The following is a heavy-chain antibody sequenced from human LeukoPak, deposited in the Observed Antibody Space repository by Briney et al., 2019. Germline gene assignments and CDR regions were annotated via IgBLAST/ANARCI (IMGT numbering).Heavy chain of an antibody. J-gene: IGHJ4*02. CDR1: GFTFSSYG. CDR2: ISGSGAST. D-gene: IGHD1-26*01. Sequence: RGSLRLSCAASGFTFSSYGMHWVRQAPGKGLEWISGISGSGASTYYADSVKGRFTISRDDSRNTLYLQMNSLRGDDTAVYYCAKDVGKWESLHFFDYWGQGTLVTVSS. CDR3: AKDVGKWESLHFFDY. V-gene: IGHV3-23*01.